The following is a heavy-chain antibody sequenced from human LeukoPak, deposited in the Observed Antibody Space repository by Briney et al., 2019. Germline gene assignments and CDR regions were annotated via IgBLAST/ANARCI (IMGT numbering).Heavy chain of an antibody. V-gene: IGHV3-30*14. CDR2: ISYDGSNK. J-gene: IGHJ4*02. CDR3: ARDSGYCSGGSCYG. Sequence: RGSLRLSCAASGFTFSSYAMHWVRQAPDKGLEWVAVISYDGSNKYYADSVKGRFTISRDNSKNTLYLQMNSLRAEDTAVYYCARDSGYCSGGSCYGWGQGTLVTVSS. D-gene: IGHD2-15*01. CDR1: GFTFSSYA.